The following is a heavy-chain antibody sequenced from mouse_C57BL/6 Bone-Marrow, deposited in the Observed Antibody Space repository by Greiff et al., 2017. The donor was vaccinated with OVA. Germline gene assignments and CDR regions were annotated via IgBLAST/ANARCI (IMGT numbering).Heavy chain of an antibody. Sequence: VQLKESGGGLVQPGGSLKLSCAASGFTFSDYYMYWVRQTPEKRLEWVAYISNGGGSTYYPDTVKGRFTISRDNAKNTLYLQMSRLKSEDTAMYYCARHYYGSGGFAYWGQGTLVTVSA. CDR2: ISNGGGST. J-gene: IGHJ3*01. V-gene: IGHV5-12*01. CDR1: GFTFSDYY. D-gene: IGHD1-1*01. CDR3: ARHYYGSGGFAY.